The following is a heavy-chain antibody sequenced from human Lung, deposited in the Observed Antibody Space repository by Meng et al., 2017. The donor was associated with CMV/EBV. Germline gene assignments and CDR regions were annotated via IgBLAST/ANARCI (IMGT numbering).Heavy chain of an antibody. Sequence: SGXXLVXPTQTLTLTCTFSGFSLSTSGMRVSWIRQPPGKALEWLARIDWDDDKFYSTSLKTRLTISKDTSKNQVVLTMTNMDPVDTATYEGARIVGGSYYGDXGQGXLVTVSS. CDR2: IDWDDDK. CDR1: GFSLSTSGMR. V-gene: IGHV2-70D*14. CDR3: ARIVGGSYYGD. D-gene: IGHD1-26*01. J-gene: IGHJ4*02.